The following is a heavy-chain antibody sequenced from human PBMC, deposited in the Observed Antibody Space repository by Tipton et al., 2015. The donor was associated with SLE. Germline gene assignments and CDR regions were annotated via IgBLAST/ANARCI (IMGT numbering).Heavy chain of an antibody. CDR3: ARIHYYGSGSRDH. CDR1: EFIFSSYT. Sequence: SLRLSCAASEFIFSSYTMNWVRQAPGKGLEWVSSISPTGDYIYYADSLKGRFTISRDSAKNSLYLQMNSLRAEDTAVYYCARIHYYGSGSRDHWDQGTLVTVSS. J-gene: IGHJ4*02. CDR2: ISPTGDYI. V-gene: IGHV3-21*01. D-gene: IGHD3-10*01.